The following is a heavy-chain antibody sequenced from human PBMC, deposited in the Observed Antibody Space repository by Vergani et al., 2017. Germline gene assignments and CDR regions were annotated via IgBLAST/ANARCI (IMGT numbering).Heavy chain of an antibody. CDR2: IYYSGST. CDR1: GGSISSYY. J-gene: IGHJ2*01. CDR3: ARIKTYCGGDCYPYWYFDL. D-gene: IGHD2-21*01. Sequence: QVQLQESGPGLVKPSETLSLTCTVSGGSISSYYWSWIRQPPGKGLEWIGYIYYSGSTNYNPSLKSRVTISVDTSKNQFSLKLSSVTAADTAVYYCARIKTYCGGDCYPYWYFDLWGRGTLVTVSS. V-gene: IGHV4-59*01.